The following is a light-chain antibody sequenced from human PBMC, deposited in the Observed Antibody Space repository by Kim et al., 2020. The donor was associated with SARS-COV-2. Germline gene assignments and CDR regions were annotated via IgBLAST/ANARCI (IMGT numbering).Light chain of an antibody. V-gene: IGKV3-15*01. CDR3: QPYNNWPPWT. J-gene: IGKJ1*01. Sequence: EIVMTQSPATLSVSPGERATLSCRASHSVSSNLAWYQQKPGQAPRLLIYGASTRATGIPARFSGSGSGTEFTLTISSLQSEDFAVYYCQPYNNWPPWTFGQGTKVDIK. CDR2: GAS. CDR1: HSVSSN.